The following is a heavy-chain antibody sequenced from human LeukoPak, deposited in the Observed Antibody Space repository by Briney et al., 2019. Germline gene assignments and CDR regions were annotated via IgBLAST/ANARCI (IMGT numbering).Heavy chain of an antibody. D-gene: IGHD3-22*01. CDR2: IYYSGST. J-gene: IGHJ5*02. CDR3: ARSRDSSADRNNYFDP. Sequence: SQTLSLTCTVSGGSITSDSYYWSWIRQHPGKGLEWIGYIYYSGSTYYNPSLKSRITMSVDTSKNQFSLTLTSVTAADTAVYYCARSRDSSADRNNYFDPWGQGTLVTVSS. V-gene: IGHV4-31*03. CDR1: GGSITSDSYY.